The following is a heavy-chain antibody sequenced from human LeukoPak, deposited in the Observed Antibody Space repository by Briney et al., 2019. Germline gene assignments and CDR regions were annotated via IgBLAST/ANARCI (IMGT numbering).Heavy chain of an antibody. D-gene: IGHD3-22*01. CDR1: GYTFTSYD. Sequence: GSVKVSCKASGYTFTSYDINWVRQATGQGLEWMGWMNPNSGNTGYAQKFQGRVTMTRNTSISTAYMELSSLRSEDTAVYYCASDFYYYDSSGYYYDFQHWGQGTLVTVSS. V-gene: IGHV1-8*01. CDR2: MNPNSGNT. CDR3: ASDFYYYDSSGYYYDFQH. J-gene: IGHJ1*01.